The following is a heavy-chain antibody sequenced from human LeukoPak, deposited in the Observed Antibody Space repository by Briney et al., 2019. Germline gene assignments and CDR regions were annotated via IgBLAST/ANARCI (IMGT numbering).Heavy chain of an antibody. CDR2: IWHDGNNK. V-gene: IGHV3-33*01. D-gene: IGHD5-18*01. Sequence: PGGSLRLSCAASGFNFNDYGMHWVRQAPGKGLEWVAIIWHDGNNKYYADSVRGRFTISRDNSKNTMYLEMNSLRAEDTAVYYCARDGAYSYTYWGQGTLVIVS. J-gene: IGHJ4*02. CDR3: ARDGAYSYTY. CDR1: GFNFNDYG.